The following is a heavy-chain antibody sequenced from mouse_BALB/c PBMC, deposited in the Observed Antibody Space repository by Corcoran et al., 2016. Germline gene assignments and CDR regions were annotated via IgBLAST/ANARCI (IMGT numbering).Heavy chain of an antibody. CDR2: IYPGSGNT. CDR3: AANWFYAMDY. V-gene: IGHV1-84*02. Sequence: GTELVKPGASVKISCKASGYTFTDYYINWVKQKPGQGLEWIGWIYPGSGNTKYNEKFKGKATLTVDTSSSTAYMQLSSLTSEDTAVYFCAANWFYAMDYWGQGTSVTVSS. D-gene: IGHD4-1*01. CDR1: GYTFTDYY. J-gene: IGHJ4*01.